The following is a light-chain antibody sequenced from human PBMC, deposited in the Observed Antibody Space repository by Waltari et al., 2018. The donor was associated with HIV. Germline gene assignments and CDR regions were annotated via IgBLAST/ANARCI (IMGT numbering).Light chain of an antibody. CDR2: DAS. CDR1: QSVSTN. CDR3: QQYHNWPPWT. Sequence: EIVMTPSPATLSVSPGGRATLSCRASQSVSTNLAWYQQKPGQAPRLLISDASSRATGVPARFSGSASGTEFTLTISNLQSEDFAVYYCQQYHNWPPWTFGQGTKVEIK. V-gene: IGKV3-15*01. J-gene: IGKJ1*01.